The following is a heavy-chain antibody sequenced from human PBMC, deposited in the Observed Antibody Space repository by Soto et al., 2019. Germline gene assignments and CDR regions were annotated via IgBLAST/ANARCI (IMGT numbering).Heavy chain of an antibody. V-gene: IGHV3-33*01. CDR3: ARCHYSGSARTYGMDV. D-gene: IGHD3-10*01. Sequence: GGSLRLSCSASVFTCSSYAMHWFRQAPGKGLEWVAVIWYDGSNKYYADSVKGRFTISRDNSKNTLYLQMNSLRGEDTAVYHCARCHYSGSARTYGMDVWGQGTTVTVS. CDR2: IWYDGSNK. CDR1: VFTCSSYA. J-gene: IGHJ6*02.